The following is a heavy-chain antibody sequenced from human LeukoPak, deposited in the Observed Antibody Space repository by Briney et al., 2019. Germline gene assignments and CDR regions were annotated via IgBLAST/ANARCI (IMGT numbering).Heavy chain of an antibody. V-gene: IGHV4-34*01. CDR3: ATRSRSIFSASVDY. CDR1: GGSFSGHY. J-gene: IGHJ4*02. CDR2: INHSGST. Sequence: PSETLSLTCAVYGGSFSGHYWSWIRQPPGKGLEWIGEINHSGSTNYNPSLKSRVTISVDTSKNQFSLKLSSVTAADTAVYYCATRSRSIFSASVDYWGQGTLVTVSS. D-gene: IGHD1-26*01.